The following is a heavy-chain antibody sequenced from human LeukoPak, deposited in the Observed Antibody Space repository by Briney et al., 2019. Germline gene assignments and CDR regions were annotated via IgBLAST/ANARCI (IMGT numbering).Heavy chain of an antibody. CDR2: ISYDGSNK. Sequence: GRSLRLSCAASGFTFSSYAMHWVRQAPGKGLEWVAVISYDGSNKYYADSVKGRFTISRDNSKNTLYLQMNSLRAEDTAVYYCALQQLATKYFQHWGQGTLVTVSS. J-gene: IGHJ1*01. V-gene: IGHV3-30*04. CDR3: ALQQLATKYFQH. CDR1: GFTFSSYA. D-gene: IGHD6-13*01.